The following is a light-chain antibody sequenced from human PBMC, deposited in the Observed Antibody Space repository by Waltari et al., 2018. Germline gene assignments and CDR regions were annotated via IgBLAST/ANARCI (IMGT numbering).Light chain of an antibody. CDR3: QQANSFPRT. CDR2: DAS. V-gene: IGKV1D-12*01. Sequence: DIQLTQSLTSVSASVGDRVTITCRASQGITTWLAWYQQKPVKAPKLLIYDASTLQTVVPSRFSGSGSWTEFTLTISSLQPEDFATYYCQQANSFPRTFGGGTRVDIK. J-gene: IGKJ4*01. CDR1: QGITTW.